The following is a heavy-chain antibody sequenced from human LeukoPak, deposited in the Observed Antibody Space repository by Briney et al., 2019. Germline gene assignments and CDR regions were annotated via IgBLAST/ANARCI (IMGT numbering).Heavy chain of an antibody. CDR2: INPNSGGT. Sequence: ASVKVSCKASGYTFTGYYMHWVRQTPGQGLEWMGWINPNSGGTNYAQTFQGRVTMTRDTSISTAYMELSRLRSDDTAVYYCARDGQQWLVLDYYYGMDVWGQGTTVTVS. D-gene: IGHD6-19*01. CDR1: GYTFTGYY. CDR3: ARDGQQWLVLDYYYGMDV. J-gene: IGHJ6*02. V-gene: IGHV1-2*02.